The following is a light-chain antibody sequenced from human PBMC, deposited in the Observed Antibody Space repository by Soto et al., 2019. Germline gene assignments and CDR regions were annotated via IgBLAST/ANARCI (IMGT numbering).Light chain of an antibody. J-gene: IGKJ4*01. CDR1: QDISNY. Sequence: DIQMTQSPSSLSASVGDRVTITCQASQDISNYLNWYQQKPGKAPKLLIYDASNLETVVPSRVSGSGSGTDFTFTIRSLQPEDIEPYHRLQYDNRALTFGGGTKVEIK. CDR2: DAS. CDR3: LQYDNRALT. V-gene: IGKV1-33*01.